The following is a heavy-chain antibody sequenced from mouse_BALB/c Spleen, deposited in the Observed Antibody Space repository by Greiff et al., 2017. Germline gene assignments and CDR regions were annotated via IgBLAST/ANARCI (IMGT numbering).Heavy chain of an antibody. J-gene: IGHJ1*01. CDR2: IYPGNVNT. V-gene: IGHV1S56*01. CDR1: GYTFTSYY. Sequence: QVQLKESGPELVKPGASVRISCKASGYTFTSYYIHWVKQRPGQGLEWIGWIYPGNVNTKYNEKFKGKATLTADKSSSTAYMQLSSLTSEDSAVYFCARCPILRGNFDVWGAGTTVTVSS. CDR3: ARCPILRGNFDV.